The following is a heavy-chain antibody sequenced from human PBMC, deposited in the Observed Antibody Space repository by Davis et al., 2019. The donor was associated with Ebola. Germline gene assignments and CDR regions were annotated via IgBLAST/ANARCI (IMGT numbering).Heavy chain of an antibody. D-gene: IGHD2-15*01. CDR3: ARLRYCSGGSCRYGMDV. J-gene: IGHJ6*02. CDR2: IYPGDSDT. CDR1: GYSFTSYW. Sequence: GESLKISCQGSGYSFTSYWIGWVRQMPGKGLEWMGIIYPGDSDTRYSPSFQGQVTISADKSISTAYLQWSSLKASDTAMYYCARLRYCSGGSCRYGMDVWGQGTTVTVSS. V-gene: IGHV5-51*01.